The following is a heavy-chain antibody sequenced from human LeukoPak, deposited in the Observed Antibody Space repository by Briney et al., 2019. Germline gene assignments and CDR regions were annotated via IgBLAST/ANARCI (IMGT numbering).Heavy chain of an antibody. Sequence: SQTLSLTCTVSGDSISPSYWNWLRQPPGRGLEWIGYIYYTGSTNYNPSLKSRVSMSVNTSKKQISLKLSSVAAADTAVYYCARNVGSDLDLWGQGILATVSS. CDR3: ARNVGSDLDL. V-gene: IGHV4-59*01. J-gene: IGHJ5*02. CDR2: IYYTGST. CDR1: GDSISPSY. D-gene: IGHD6-19*01.